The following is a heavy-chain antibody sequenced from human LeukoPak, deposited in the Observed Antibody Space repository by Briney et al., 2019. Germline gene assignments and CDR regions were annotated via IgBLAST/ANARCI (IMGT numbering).Heavy chain of an antibody. Sequence: GGSLRLSCAASGFTFSSYAMSWVRQAPGKGLEWVSAISGSGGSTYYADSVKGRFTISRDNSKNTLYLQMNSLRAEDTAVYYCASTYPQYSSGWYEYFDYWGQGTLVTVSS. CDR1: GFTFSSYA. V-gene: IGHV3-23*01. J-gene: IGHJ4*02. CDR3: ASTYPQYSSGWYEYFDY. D-gene: IGHD6-19*01. CDR2: ISGSGGST.